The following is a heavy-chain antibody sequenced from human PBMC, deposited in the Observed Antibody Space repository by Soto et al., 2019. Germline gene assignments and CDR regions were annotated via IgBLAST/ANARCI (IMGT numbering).Heavy chain of an antibody. V-gene: IGHV3-74*01. Sequence: EVQLVESGGGLVQPGGSLRLSCAASGFTFSGYWMHWVRQAPGKGLVWVSCIKGDGTSTIYADSVKGRFTISRDNAKNKLYLQMKSLIVQDKDVYSCTRYPSNNAFHPWRQRIFVTVSS. D-gene: IGHD4-4*01. CDR1: GFTFSGYW. CDR2: IKGDGTST. J-gene: IGHJ5*02. CDR3: TRYPSNNAFHP.